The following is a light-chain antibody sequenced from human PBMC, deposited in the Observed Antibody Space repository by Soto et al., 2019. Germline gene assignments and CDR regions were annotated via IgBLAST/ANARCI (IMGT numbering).Light chain of an antibody. V-gene: IGKV3-20*01. CDR1: QSVSSSY. CDR2: GAS. J-gene: IGKJ1*01. Sequence: EIVLTQSPVTLSLSPGERATLSCRASQSVSSSYLAWYQQKPGQAPRLLIYGASSRATGIPDRFSGSGSGTDFTLTISRREPEDFAVYYCQQYGSSPWTFGQGTKVDIK. CDR3: QQYGSSPWT.